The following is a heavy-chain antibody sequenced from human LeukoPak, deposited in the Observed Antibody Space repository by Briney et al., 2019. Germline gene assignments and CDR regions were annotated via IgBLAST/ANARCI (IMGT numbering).Heavy chain of an antibody. CDR3: ANKPPGYSYGLPTH. J-gene: IGHJ4*02. D-gene: IGHD5-18*01. V-gene: IGHV3-23*01. CDR1: GFTFSSYA. CDR2: ISGSGGST. Sequence: GGSLRLSCAASGFTFSSYAMSWVRQAPGKGLEWVSAISGSGGSTYYADSVKGRFTIFRDNSKNTLYLQMNSLRAEDTAVYYCANKPPGYSYGLPTHWGQGTLVTVSS.